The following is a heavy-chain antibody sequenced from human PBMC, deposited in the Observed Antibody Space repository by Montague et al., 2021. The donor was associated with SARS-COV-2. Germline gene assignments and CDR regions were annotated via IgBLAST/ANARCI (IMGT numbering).Heavy chain of an antibody. CDR1: GGSVSSGSYY. V-gene: IGHV4-61*01. J-gene: IGHJ3*02. CDR2: MYDSGITHFASGIT. CDR3: ARTYYDILTGYYNRGAFDI. Sequence: SETLSLTCTVSGGSVSSGSYYWSWIRQPPGGGLEWIGYMYDSGITHFASGITHCNPSLRGRVTISVDTSKNQFSLKLSSVTAADTAVYYCARTYYDILTGYYNRGAFDIWGQGTMVTVSS. D-gene: IGHD3-9*01.